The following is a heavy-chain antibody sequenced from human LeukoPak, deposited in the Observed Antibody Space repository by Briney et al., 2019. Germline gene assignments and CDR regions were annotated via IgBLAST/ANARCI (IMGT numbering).Heavy chain of an antibody. CDR1: GYTFTDDY. Sequence: GASVKVSCKTSGYTFTDDYLHWVRQAPGQGLQWMGWINPNSGGANFAQKFQGRVTLTRDTSISTAYMELSSLRSDDTAVYYCARDGWHSPNYWGQGTQVTASS. CDR2: INPNSGGA. CDR3: ARDGWHSPNY. D-gene: IGHD6-19*01. J-gene: IGHJ4*02. V-gene: IGHV1-2*02.